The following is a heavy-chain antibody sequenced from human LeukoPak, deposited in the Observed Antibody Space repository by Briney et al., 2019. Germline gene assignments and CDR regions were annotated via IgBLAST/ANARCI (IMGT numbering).Heavy chain of an antibody. V-gene: IGHV1-46*01. CDR3: ARIRDGYNDAYDI. D-gene: IGHD5-24*01. J-gene: IGHJ3*02. Sequence: ASVTVSCTASGYTFTNYYIHWVRQAPGQGLEWMGLINPGGGNTNYAQNFQGRVTMTRDTSASTVYMELSSLRSEDTAIYYCARIRDGYNDAYDIWGQGTVVTVPS. CDR1: GYTFTNYY. CDR2: INPGGGNT.